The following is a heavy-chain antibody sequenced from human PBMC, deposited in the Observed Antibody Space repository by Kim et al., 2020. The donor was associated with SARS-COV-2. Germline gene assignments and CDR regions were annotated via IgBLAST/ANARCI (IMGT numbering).Heavy chain of an antibody. CDR3: VKQSWDGYNLSRNPIWDY. J-gene: IGHJ4*02. CDR2: ISSNGGST. CDR1: GFTFSSYA. Sequence: GGSLRLSFSASGFTFSSYAMHWVRQAPGKGLEYVSAISSNGGSTYYADSVKGRFTISRDNSKNTLYLQMSSLRAEDTAVYYCVKQSWDGYNLSRNPIWDYWGQGTLVTVSS. V-gene: IGHV3-64D*06. D-gene: IGHD5-12*01.